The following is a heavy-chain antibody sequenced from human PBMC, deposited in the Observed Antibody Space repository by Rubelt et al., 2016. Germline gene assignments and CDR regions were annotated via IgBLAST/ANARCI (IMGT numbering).Heavy chain of an antibody. D-gene: IGHD4-17*01. V-gene: IGHV5-51*01. CDR2: IYPGDSDT. CDR3: ARVTTVTNDNWFDP. Sequence: EVQLVQSGAEVKKPGESLKISCKGSGYSFTSYWIGWVRQMPGKGLEWMGVIYPGDSDTRYSQSFQALVTISADKSISPAYLQWSSLKASDTAMYYCARVTTVTNDNWFDPWGQGTLVTVSS. J-gene: IGHJ5*02. CDR1: GYSFTSYW.